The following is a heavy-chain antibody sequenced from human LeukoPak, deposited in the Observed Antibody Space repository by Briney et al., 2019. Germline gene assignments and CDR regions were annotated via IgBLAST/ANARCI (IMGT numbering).Heavy chain of an antibody. J-gene: IGHJ6*02. V-gene: IGHV3-48*02. Sequence: PGGSLRLSCAASGFTFSSYSMNWVRQAPGKGLEWASYISSSSSTIYYADSVKGRFTIFRDNAKNSLYLQMNSLRDEDTAVYYCARDSGSYYYYYGMDVWGQGTTVTVSS. D-gene: IGHD1-26*01. CDR2: ISSSSSTI. CDR3: ARDSGSYYYYYGMDV. CDR1: GFTFSSYS.